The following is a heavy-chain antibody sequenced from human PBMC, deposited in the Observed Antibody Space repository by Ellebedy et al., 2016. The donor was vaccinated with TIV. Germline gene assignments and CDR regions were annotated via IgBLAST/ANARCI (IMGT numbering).Heavy chain of an antibody. J-gene: IGHJ4*02. CDR1: GYSFTDFG. Sequence: ASVKVSCKASGYSFTDFGLSWVRLAPGQGLEWLGWISTYNGYTNYAQKLQGRVTMTTDTSTTTAYMDLRSLRSDDTAVYYCTRDLGNMAATTTPSGYWGQGTLVSVSS. D-gene: IGHD4-17*01. CDR3: TRDLGNMAATTTPSGY. CDR2: ISTYNGYT. V-gene: IGHV1-18*01.